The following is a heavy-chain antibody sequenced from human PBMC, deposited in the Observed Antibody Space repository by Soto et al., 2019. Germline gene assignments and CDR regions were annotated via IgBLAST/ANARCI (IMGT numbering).Heavy chain of an antibody. CDR3: AKDPDEYYYDSSGYLNWFDP. CDR2: ISGSGGST. V-gene: IGHV3-23*01. Sequence: SLRLSCAASGFTFSSYAMSWVRQAPGKGLEWVSAISGSGGSTYYADSVKGRFTISRDNSKNTLYLQMNSLRAEDTAVYYCAKDPDEYYYDSSGYLNWFDPWGQGTLVTVSS. J-gene: IGHJ5*02. D-gene: IGHD3-22*01. CDR1: GFTFSSYA.